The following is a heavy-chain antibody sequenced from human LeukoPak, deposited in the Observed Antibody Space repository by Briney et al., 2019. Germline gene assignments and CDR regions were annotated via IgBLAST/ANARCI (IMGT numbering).Heavy chain of an antibody. V-gene: IGHV1-2*02. CDR3: ARDLLQLYGN. CDR2: VNPNSGGT. CDR1: GYTFTGYY. Sequence: GASVKVSCKASGYTFTGYYIHWVRQAPGQGLEWMGWVNPNSGGTNNAQTFQGSLTMTRDTSISTAYMQLSRLRSGDTAVYYCARDLLQLYGNWSQGTLVTVSS. J-gene: IGHJ4*02. D-gene: IGHD5-18*01.